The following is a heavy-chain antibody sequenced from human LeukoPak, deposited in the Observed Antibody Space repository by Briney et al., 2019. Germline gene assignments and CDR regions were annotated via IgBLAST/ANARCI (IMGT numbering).Heavy chain of an antibody. Sequence: SETLSLTCTVSGGSISTYYWNWIRQPPGKGLEWIGYIYYSGATNYNPSLKSRVTISVDTSKNQFSLKLSSVTAAGTAVYYCARGVYIAAAQYGFWGQGTLVTVSS. V-gene: IGHV4-59*01. J-gene: IGHJ4*02. CDR3: ARGVYIAAAQYGF. D-gene: IGHD6-13*01. CDR2: IYYSGAT. CDR1: GGSISTYY.